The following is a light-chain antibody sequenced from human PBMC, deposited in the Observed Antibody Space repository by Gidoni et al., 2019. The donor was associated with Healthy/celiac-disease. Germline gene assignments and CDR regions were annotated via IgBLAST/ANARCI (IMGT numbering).Light chain of an antibody. J-gene: IGKJ4*01. V-gene: IGKV3-11*01. CDR1: QSVSSY. Sequence: DIVLTQSPATLSLSPGERATLSCRASQSVSSYLAWYQQKPGQAPRLLIYDASNRATGIPARFSGSRSGTDFTLTISSLEPEDFGVYYCQQRSNWLTFGGGTKVEIK. CDR3: QQRSNWLT. CDR2: DAS.